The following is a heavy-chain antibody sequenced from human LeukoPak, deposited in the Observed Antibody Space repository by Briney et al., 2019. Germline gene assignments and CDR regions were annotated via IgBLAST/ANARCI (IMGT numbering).Heavy chain of an antibody. CDR2: IYHSGSTYSGST. V-gene: IGHV4-38-2*02. J-gene: IGHJ4*02. D-gene: IGHD5-18*01. Sequence: SETLSLTCTVSGYSISSGYYWGWMRQPPGQGLEWIGSIYHSGSTYSGSTYYNPSLKSRVTISVDTSKNQFSLKLTSVTAADTAVYYCARGYSYAYYFDCWGQGNLVTVSS. CDR1: GYSISSGYY. CDR3: ARGYSYAYYFDC.